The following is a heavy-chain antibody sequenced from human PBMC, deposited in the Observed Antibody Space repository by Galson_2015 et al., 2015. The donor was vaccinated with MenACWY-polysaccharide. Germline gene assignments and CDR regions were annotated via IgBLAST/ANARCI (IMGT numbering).Heavy chain of an antibody. D-gene: IGHD6-19*01. CDR3: AKDSSSGWFEYFQH. V-gene: IGHV3-9*01. Sequence: SLRLSCAASGFTFDTYAMHWVRQAPGKGLEWVSGISWNSGSIGYADSVKGRFTISRDNAKNSLYLQMNSLRADDTALYYCAKDSSSGWFEYFQHWGQGTLVTVSS. CDR1: GFTFDTYA. J-gene: IGHJ1*01. CDR2: ISWNSGSI.